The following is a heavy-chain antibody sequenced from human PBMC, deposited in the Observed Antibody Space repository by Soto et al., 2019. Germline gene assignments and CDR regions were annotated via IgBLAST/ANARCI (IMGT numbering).Heavy chain of an antibody. V-gene: IGHV4-59*02. D-gene: IGHD3-10*02. CDR3: AGEVRTSVRAVDI. CDR1: GRSVIGYY. CDR2: IYYGGNT. J-gene: IGHJ3*02. Sequence: QVQLQESGPGLVKPSETLSLICSVSGRSVIGYYWSWIRQPPGKGLEWIGHIYYGGNTNYNPSVKGRVTISVDTTKKHFSLGLSSVTAADTAVYYCAGEVRTSVRAVDIWGQGTMVTVSS.